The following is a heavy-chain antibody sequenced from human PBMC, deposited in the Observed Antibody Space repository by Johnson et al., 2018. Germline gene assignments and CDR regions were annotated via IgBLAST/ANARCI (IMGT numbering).Heavy chain of an antibody. V-gene: IGHV3-21*01. CDR2: ISSSSSYL. D-gene: IGHD4-17*01. CDR1: GFTFSSSS. Sequence: VQLVQSGGGLVQPGGSLRLSCAASGFTFSSSSMNWVRQAPGKGLEWVSSISSSSSYLHYAASLKGRFTISRDNAKNSLYLQMNSLRAEDTAVYYCARSQSAYYGDYVGAEYFQHWGQGTLVTVSS. CDR3: ARSQSAYYGDYVGAEYFQH. J-gene: IGHJ1*01.